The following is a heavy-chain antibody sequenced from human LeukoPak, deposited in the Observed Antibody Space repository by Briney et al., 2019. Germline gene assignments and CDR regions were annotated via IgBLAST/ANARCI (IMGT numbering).Heavy chain of an antibody. D-gene: IGHD4-23*01. J-gene: IGHJ4*02. CDR3: ARVGGRDPLFDY. Sequence: SETLSLTCTVSGGSISSSSYYWGWIRQPPGKGLEWIGSIYYSGSTYYNPSLKSRVTISVDTSKNQFSLKLSSVTAADTAVYYCARVGGRDPLFDYWGQGTLVTVSS. CDR2: IYYSGST. V-gene: IGHV4-39*07. CDR1: GGSISSSSYY.